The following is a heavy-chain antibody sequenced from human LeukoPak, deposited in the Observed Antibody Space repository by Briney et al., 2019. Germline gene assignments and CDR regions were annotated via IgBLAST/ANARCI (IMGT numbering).Heavy chain of an antibody. V-gene: IGHV3-53*05. J-gene: IGHJ3*02. CDR1: GFTVSSNY. CDR3: VRVRWELLIAFDI. CDR2: IYSGGNT. D-gene: IGHD1-26*01. Sequence: GALRLSCAASGFTVSSNYMSWVRQTPGKGLDWVSIIYSGGNTYYADSVKGRFTISRDNSKNTLYLQMNSLRAEDTAVYYCVRVRWELLIAFDIWGQGTMVTVSS.